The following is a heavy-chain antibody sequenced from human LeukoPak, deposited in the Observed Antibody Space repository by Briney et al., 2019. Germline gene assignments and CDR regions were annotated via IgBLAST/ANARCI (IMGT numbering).Heavy chain of an antibody. J-gene: IGHJ4*02. V-gene: IGHV3-23*01. Sequence: QTGGSLRLSCAASGFTFSSYAMSWVRQAPGKGLEWVSAISGSGGSTYYADSVKGRFTISRDNSKNTLYLQMNSLRAEDTAVYYCAKDSYGDWSFDYWGQGTLVTVSS. CDR3: AKDSYGDWSFDY. D-gene: IGHD4-17*01. CDR1: GFTFSSYA. CDR2: ISGSGGST.